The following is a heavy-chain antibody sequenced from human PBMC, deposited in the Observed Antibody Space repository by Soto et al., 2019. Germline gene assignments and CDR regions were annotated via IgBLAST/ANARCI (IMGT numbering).Heavy chain of an antibody. Sequence: SETLSLTCTVSGGSISSGGYYWSWIRQHPGKGLEWIGYIYYSGSTYYNPSLKSRVTISVDTSKNTVYLQMHSLKTDDTAVYYCSRVDPSAKSPDYWGQGTLVTVSS. CDR1: GGSISSGGYY. D-gene: IGHD2-15*01. J-gene: IGHJ4*02. V-gene: IGHV4-31*03. CDR3: SRVDPSAKSPDY. CDR2: IYYSGST.